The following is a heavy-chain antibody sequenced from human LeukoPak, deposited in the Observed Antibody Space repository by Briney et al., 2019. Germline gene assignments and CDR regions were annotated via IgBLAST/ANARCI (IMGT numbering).Heavy chain of an antibody. CDR1: GGTFSSYT. V-gene: IGHV1-69*04. CDR2: IIPSLGIA. J-gene: IGHJ3*02. D-gene: IGHD2/OR15-2a*01. CDR3: ARDTSDYCHPQHAFDI. Sequence: AASVKLSCKASGGTFSSYTSSWVRQAPGQGLEWMGRIIPSLGIANYAQKFNGRVTITADKSTSSAYMELSGLRSYDTPVYYCARDTSDYCHPQHAFDIWGQGTMVTDSS.